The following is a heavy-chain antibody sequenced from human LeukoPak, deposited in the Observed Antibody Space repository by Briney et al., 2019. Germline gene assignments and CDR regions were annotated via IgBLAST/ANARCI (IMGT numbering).Heavy chain of an antibody. CDR2: IASSSGYI. CDR3: VRGSGYDFFDY. D-gene: IGHD5-12*01. CDR1: GFTFSSYN. V-gene: IGHV3-21*01. J-gene: IGHJ4*02. Sequence: PGGSLRLSCAASGFTFSSYNMNWVRQAPGKGLEWVSSIASSSGYIYYADSMKGRFTISRDNAKNSLYLQMNSLRAEDTAVDYCVRGSGYDFFDYWGQGTLVTVSS.